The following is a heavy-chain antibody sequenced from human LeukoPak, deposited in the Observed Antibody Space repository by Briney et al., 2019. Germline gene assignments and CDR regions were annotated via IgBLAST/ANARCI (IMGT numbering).Heavy chain of an antibody. CDR2: IYYSGST. D-gene: IGHD2-15*01. Sequence: SETLSLTCTVSGGSISSSSYYWGWIRLPPGKGLEWIGSIYYSGSTYYNPSLKSRVTISVDTSKNQFSLKLSSVTAADTAVYYCARSTRYSPNYWGQGTLVTVSS. V-gene: IGHV4-39*01. CDR1: GGSISSSSYY. CDR3: ARSTRYSPNY. J-gene: IGHJ4*02.